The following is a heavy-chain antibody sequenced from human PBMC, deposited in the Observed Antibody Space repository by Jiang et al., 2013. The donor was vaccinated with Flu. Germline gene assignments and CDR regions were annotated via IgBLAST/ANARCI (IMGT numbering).Heavy chain of an antibody. V-gene: IGHV7-4-1*02. Sequence: CKASGYTFTSYAMNWVRQAPGQGPEWMGWINTNTGNPTYAQGFTGRFVFSLDTSVSTAYLQISSLKAEDTAVYYCAREAVGSGWLNWGQGTLVTVSS. CDR2: INTNTGNP. D-gene: IGHD6-19*01. CDR1: GYTFTSYA. J-gene: IGHJ4*02. CDR3: AREAVGSGWLN.